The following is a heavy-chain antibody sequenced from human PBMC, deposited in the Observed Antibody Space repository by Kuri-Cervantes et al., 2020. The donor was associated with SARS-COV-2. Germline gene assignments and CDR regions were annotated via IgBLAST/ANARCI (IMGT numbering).Heavy chain of an antibody. J-gene: IGHJ6*03. CDR2: IYYSGST. D-gene: IGHD2-21*01. V-gene: IGHV4-59*01. CDR1: GGSISSYY. Sequence: GSLRLSCTVSGGSISSYYWSWIRQPPGKGLEWIGYIYYSGSTNYNPSLKSRVTISVDTSKNQFSLKLSSVTAADTAVYYCARGFCGGDCYSYYYYYYMDVWGKGTTVTVSS. CDR3: ARGFCGGDCYSYYYYYYMDV.